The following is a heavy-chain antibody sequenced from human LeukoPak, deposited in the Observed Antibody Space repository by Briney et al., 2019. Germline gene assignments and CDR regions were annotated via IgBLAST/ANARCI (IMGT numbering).Heavy chain of an antibody. CDR3: ARDSMVPEHNYYYYYMDV. Sequence: GGYLRLSCAASGFTFSSYAMNWVRQAPGKGLEWVSAISGSGGDIYYTESVKGRFSISRDNSKHTVYLQMNGLGAEETAVYYCARDSMVPEHNYYYYYMDVWGKGTTVTVSS. J-gene: IGHJ6*03. V-gene: IGHV3-23*01. CDR2: ISGSGGDI. D-gene: IGHD3-10*01. CDR1: GFTFSSYA.